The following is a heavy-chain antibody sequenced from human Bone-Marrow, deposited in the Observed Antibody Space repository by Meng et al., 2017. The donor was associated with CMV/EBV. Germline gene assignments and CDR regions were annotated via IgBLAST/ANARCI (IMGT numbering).Heavy chain of an antibody. CDR1: GFTFSSYE. V-gene: IGHV3-48*03. CDR3: ANIPVTTNYNGLDV. CDR2: ISSSGSTI. J-gene: IGHJ6*02. Sequence: GGSLRLSCAASGFTFSSYEMNWVRQAPGKGLEWVSYISSSGSTIYYADSVKGRFTISRDNAKNSLYLQMNSLRAEDTAVYYCANIPVTTNYNGLDVWGQGTTVTVSS. D-gene: IGHD4-17*01.